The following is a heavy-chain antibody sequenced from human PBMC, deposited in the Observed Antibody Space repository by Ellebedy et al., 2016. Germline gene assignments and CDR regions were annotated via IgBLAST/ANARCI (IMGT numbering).Heavy chain of an antibody. Sequence: SVKVSCXASGGTFSSYAISWVRQAPGQGLEWMGGIIPIFGTANYAQKFQGRVTITADESTSTAYMELSSLRSEDTAVYYCASVGSSLDWYYFDYWGQGTLVTVSS. J-gene: IGHJ4*02. CDR2: IIPIFGTA. CDR1: GGTFSSYA. D-gene: IGHD3-10*01. V-gene: IGHV1-69*13. CDR3: ASVGSSLDWYYFDY.